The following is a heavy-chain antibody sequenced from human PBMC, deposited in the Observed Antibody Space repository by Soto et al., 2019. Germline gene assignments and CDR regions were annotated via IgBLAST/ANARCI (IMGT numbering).Heavy chain of an antibody. CDR2: TYYRSKWYN. Sequence: PSQTLSLTCAISGDSVSSNSAAWNWIRQSPSRGLEWLGRTYYRSKWYNDYAVSVKSRITINPDTSKNQFSLQLNSVTPEDTAVYYCARAVIAVAVGGNVRSTYLLVYGMDVWGQGTTVTVSS. CDR1: GDSVSSNSAA. J-gene: IGHJ6*02. D-gene: IGHD6-19*01. CDR3: ARAVIAVAVGGNVRSTYLLVYGMDV. V-gene: IGHV6-1*01.